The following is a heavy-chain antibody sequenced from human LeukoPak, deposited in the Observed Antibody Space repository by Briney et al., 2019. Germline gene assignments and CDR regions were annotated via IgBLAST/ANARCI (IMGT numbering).Heavy chain of an antibody. D-gene: IGHD2-21*02. CDR2: INPNSGGT. CDR3: ARVSESLWGVVVTASLYYFDY. J-gene: IGHJ4*02. CDR1: GYTFTGYY. V-gene: IGHV1-2*02. Sequence: ASVKVSCKASGYTFTGYYMHWVRQAPGQGLEWMGWINPNSGGTNYAQKFQGRVTMTRDTSISTAYMELSRLRSDDTAVYYCARVSESLWGVVVTASLYYFDYWGQGTLVTVSS.